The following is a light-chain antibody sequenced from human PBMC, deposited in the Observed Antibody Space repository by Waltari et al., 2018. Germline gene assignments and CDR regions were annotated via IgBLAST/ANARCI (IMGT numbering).Light chain of an antibody. V-gene: IGKV3-20*01. CDR2: GAS. CDR1: QSVSRT. CDR3: QHYVRLPAT. J-gene: IGKJ1*01. Sequence: EIVLTQSPGTLSLSPGGRSTLSCRASQSVSRTLALYQQKPGQAPRLLIYGASTRATGIPERFSGGGSGTDFSLTINRLEPDDFAVYYCQHYVRLPATFGQGTKVEIK.